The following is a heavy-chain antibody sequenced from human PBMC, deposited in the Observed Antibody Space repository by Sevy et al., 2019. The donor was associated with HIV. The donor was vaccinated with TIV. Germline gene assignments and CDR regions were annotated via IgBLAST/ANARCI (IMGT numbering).Heavy chain of an antibody. CDR2: IYYSGST. D-gene: IGHD2-21*01. Sequence: SETLSLTCTVSGGSISSYYWSWIRQPPGKGLEWIGYIYYSGSTNYNPSLKSRVTVSVDTSKNQFSLKLSSVTAADTAVYYCARGDGYKCDYWGQGTLVTVSS. CDR3: ARGDGYKCDY. V-gene: IGHV4-59*01. CDR1: GGSISSYY. J-gene: IGHJ4*02.